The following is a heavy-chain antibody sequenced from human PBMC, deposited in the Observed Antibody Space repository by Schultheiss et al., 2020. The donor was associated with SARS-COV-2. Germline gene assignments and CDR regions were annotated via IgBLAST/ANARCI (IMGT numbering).Heavy chain of an antibody. D-gene: IGHD6-13*01. J-gene: IGHJ4*02. V-gene: IGHV4-34*01. CDR3: ARIHSSSWFAPFDY. Sequence: SETLSLTCAVYGGSFSGYYWSWIRQPPGKGLEWIGSIYYSGSTYYNPSLKSRVTISVDTSKNQFSLKLSSVTAADTAVYYCARIHSSSWFAPFDYWGQGSLVTVSS. CDR1: GGSFSGYY. CDR2: IYYSGST.